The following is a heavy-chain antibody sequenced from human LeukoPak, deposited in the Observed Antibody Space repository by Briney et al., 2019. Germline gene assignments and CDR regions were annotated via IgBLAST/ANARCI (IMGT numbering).Heavy chain of an antibody. V-gene: IGHV4-59*01. CDR2: IYYSGST. CDR1: GGSISSYY. Sequence: PSETLSLTCTVSGGSISSYYWSWIRQPPGKGLEWIGYIYYSGSTNYNPSLKSRVTISVDTSKNQFSLKLSSVTAADTAVYYRARIAGDYYDSSGYYPNWFDPWGQGTLVTVSS. CDR3: ARIAGDYYDSSGYYPNWFDP. J-gene: IGHJ5*02. D-gene: IGHD3-22*01.